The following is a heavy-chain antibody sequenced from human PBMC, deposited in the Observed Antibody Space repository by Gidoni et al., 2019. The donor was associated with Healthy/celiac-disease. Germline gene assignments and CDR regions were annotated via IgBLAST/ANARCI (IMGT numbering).Heavy chain of an antibody. D-gene: IGHD3-22*01. CDR1: GFTVSSNY. V-gene: IGHV3-53*01. Sequence: EVQLVESGGGLIQPGGSLSLSCAASGFTVSSNYMSWVRQAPGKGLEWVSVIYSGGSTYYADSVKGRFTISRDNSKNTLYLQMNSLRAEDTAVYYCAREFYDSSGYYHYWGQGTLVTVSS. J-gene: IGHJ4*02. CDR2: IYSGGST. CDR3: AREFYDSSGYYHY.